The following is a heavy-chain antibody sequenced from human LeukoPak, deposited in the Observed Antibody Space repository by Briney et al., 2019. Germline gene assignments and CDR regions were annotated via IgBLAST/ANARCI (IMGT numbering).Heavy chain of an antibody. CDR1: GFTFSTYS. CDR2: ISSSSSYI. CDR3: ARGIVGAITKVAFDI. J-gene: IGHJ3*02. V-gene: IGHV3-21*01. Sequence: GGSLRLSCAASGFTFSTYSINWVRQAPGKGLEWVSSISSSSSYIYYADSVKGRFTISRDNAKNSLYLQMNSLRAEDTAVYYCARGIVGAITKVAFDIWGQGTMVTVSS. D-gene: IGHD1-26*01.